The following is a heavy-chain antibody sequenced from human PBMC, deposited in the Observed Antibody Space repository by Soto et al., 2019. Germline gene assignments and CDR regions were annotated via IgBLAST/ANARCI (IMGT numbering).Heavy chain of an antibody. CDR2: ISSSSSYI. J-gene: IGHJ3*02. D-gene: IGHD3-22*01. Sequence: EVQLVESGGGLVKPGGSLRLSCAASGFTFSSYSMNWVRQAPGKGLEWVSSISSSSSYIYYADSVKGRFTISRDNAKNPRYLQMNSLRAEDTAVYYCAASDKAEDAVDIWGQGTMVTVSS. CDR1: GFTFSSYS. CDR3: AASDKAEDAVDI. V-gene: IGHV3-21*01.